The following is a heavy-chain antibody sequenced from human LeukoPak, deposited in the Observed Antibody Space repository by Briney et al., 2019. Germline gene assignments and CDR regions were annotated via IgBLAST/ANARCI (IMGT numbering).Heavy chain of an antibody. CDR2: FDPEDGET. CDR1: GYTLTELS. D-gene: IGHD3-3*01. Sequence: ASVKVSCKVSGYTLTELSMHWVRQAPGKGLEWMGGFDPEDGETIYAQKFQGRVTMTEDTSTDTAYMELSSLRSEDTAVYYCATASLRFLEWLPGVGAFDIWGQGTMVTVSS. J-gene: IGHJ3*02. V-gene: IGHV1-24*01. CDR3: ATASLRFLEWLPGVGAFDI.